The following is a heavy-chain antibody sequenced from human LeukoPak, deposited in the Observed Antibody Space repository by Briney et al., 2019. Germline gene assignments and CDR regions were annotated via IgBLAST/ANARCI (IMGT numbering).Heavy chain of an antibody. J-gene: IGHJ6*02. Sequence: GGSLRLSCAASGVAFNNAWMSWVRQAPGKGLEWVGRIKSKTDGGTIDYAARVKGRFTISRDDSKNIMYLQMNSLKIEDTAVYDCTSPGRNYYYYKGVDVWGQGTTVTVSS. V-gene: IGHV3-15*01. CDR1: GVAFNNAW. CDR2: IKSKTDGGTI. D-gene: IGHD1-1*01. CDR3: TSPGRNYYYYKGVDV.